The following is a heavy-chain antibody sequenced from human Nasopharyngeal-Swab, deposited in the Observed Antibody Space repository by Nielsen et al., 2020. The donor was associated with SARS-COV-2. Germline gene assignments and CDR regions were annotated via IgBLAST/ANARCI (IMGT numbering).Heavy chain of an antibody. V-gene: IGHV5-51*01. J-gene: IGHJ4*02. Sequence: GESLKISCQGSGYSFANYWIGWVRQMPGKGLECMGIIYPGDSDTRYSPSFHGQVTISADRSTSTTYLHLSSLKASDTAMYYYAKSSGSGYDANSFDFWGQGTLVTVSS. D-gene: IGHD5-12*01. CDR3: AKSSGSGYDANSFDF. CDR1: GYSFANYW. CDR2: IYPGDSDT.